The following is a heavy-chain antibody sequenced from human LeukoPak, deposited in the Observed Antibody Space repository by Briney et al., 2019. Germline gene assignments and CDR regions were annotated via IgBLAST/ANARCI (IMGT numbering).Heavy chain of an antibody. CDR3: ASEITMVRGKSSAYYYGMDV. D-gene: IGHD3-10*01. CDR2: IYSGGST. Sequence: PGGSLRLSCAASGFTVSSNYMSWVRQAPGKGLEWVSVIYSGGSTYYADSVKGRFTISRDNSKNTLYLQMNSLRAEDTAVYYCASEITMVRGKSSAYYYGMDVWGKGTTVTVSS. CDR1: GFTVSSNY. V-gene: IGHV3-53*01. J-gene: IGHJ6*04.